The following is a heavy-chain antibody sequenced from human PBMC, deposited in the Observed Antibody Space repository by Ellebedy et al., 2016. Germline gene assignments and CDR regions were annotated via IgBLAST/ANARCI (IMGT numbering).Heavy chain of an antibody. CDR3: AKPDRITMVRGVIIGFDY. V-gene: IGHV3-23*01. D-gene: IGHD3-10*01. Sequence: GESLKISCAASGFTFSSYAMSWVRQAPGKGLEWVSAISGSGGSTYYADSVKGRFTISRDNSKNTLYLQMNSLRAEDTAVYYCAKPDRITMVRGVIIGFDYWGQGTLVTVSS. CDR2: ISGSGGST. CDR1: GFTFSSYA. J-gene: IGHJ4*02.